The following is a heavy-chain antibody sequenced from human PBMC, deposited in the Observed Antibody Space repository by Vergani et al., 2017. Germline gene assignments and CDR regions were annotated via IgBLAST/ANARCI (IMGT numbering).Heavy chain of an antibody. CDR3: ARDLGYSGYAYDNWFDP. D-gene: IGHD5-12*01. V-gene: IGHV4-4*08. Sequence: QVQLEESGPGLVKPSETLSLTCTVSGGSFNTYYWSWIRQSPGKGLEWIGYIYSTGSTNYNPSLNSRVTMSVDTSKNQFSLKLSSVTAADTAVYYCARDLGYSGYAYDNWFDPWGQGTLVTVSS. J-gene: IGHJ5*02. CDR1: GGSFNTYY. CDR2: IYSTGST.